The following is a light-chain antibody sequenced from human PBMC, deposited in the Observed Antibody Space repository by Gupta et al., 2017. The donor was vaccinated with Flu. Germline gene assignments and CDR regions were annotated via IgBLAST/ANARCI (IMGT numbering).Light chain of an antibody. CDR3: AAWDGSLDGFWV. V-gene: IGLV1-44*01. CDR2: SNN. CDR1: SSNIGSNT. J-gene: IGLJ3*02. Sequence: VTISCSRSSSNIGSNTGAWYQQLPGKAPKLLIYSNNLRPAGVPDRVSGSKSGASASLAISGLQSEDEADYYCAAWDGSLDGFWVFGGGTKLTVL.